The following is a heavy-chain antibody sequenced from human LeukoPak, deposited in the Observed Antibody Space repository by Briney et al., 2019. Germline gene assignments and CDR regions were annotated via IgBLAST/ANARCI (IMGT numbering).Heavy chain of an antibody. CDR3: GKNRYSGSLSPFDI. D-gene: IGHD1-26*01. CDR2: ISGGGGNT. CDR1: GFTVSSSY. J-gene: IGHJ3*02. V-gene: IGHV3-23*01. Sequence: GGSLRLTCAASGFTVSSSYMSWVRQAPGKGLEWVSAISGGGGNTYYADSVKGRFTISRDNSKNTLYLQMNSLRAEDTAVYYCGKNRYSGSLSPFDIWGQGTMVTVSS.